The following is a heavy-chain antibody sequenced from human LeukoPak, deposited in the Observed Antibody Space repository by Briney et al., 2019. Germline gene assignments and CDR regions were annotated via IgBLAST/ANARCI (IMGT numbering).Heavy chain of an antibody. V-gene: IGHV3-73*01. CDR1: GFTFSGSA. D-gene: IGHD3-3*01. Sequence: GGSLRLSCAASGFTFSGSAMHWVRQASGKGLEWVGRIRSKANSYATAYPASVNGRFTISREDSKNTAYLKMNSLKTEDTAVYYCARVVGLRFLEWLSAWGQGTPVTVSS. J-gene: IGHJ5*02. CDR3: ARVVGLRFLEWLSA. CDR2: IRSKANSYAT.